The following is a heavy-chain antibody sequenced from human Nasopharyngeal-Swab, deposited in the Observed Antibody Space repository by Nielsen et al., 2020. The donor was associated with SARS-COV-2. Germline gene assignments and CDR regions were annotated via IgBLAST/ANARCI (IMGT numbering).Heavy chain of an antibody. CDR2: INTNTGNP. Sequence: ASVQVSCKASGYTFTSYAMNWVRQAPAQGLEWMGWINTNTGNPTYAQGFTGRFVFSLDTSVSTAYLQISSLKAEDTAVYYCARELYSYGYRALGYWGQGTLVTVSS. CDR1: GYTFTSYA. J-gene: IGHJ4*02. V-gene: IGHV7-4-1*02. CDR3: ARELYSYGYRALGY. D-gene: IGHD5-18*01.